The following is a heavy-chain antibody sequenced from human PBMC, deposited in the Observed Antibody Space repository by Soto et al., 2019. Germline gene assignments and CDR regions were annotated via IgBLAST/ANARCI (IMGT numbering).Heavy chain of an antibody. CDR1: GFSFSSYA. CDR3: ATDLYWLDD. J-gene: IGHJ5*02. D-gene: IGHD2-2*02. CDR2: ISYVGSNK. Sequence: GGSLSLSCAASGFSFSSYAMHWVRQAPGKGLEWVAVISYVGSNKYYTDSVNGRFTSSIDNSKNTLYLQMNSLIAEDTAMYYYATDLYWLDDWGQGTLVTVSS. V-gene: IGHV3-30-3*01.